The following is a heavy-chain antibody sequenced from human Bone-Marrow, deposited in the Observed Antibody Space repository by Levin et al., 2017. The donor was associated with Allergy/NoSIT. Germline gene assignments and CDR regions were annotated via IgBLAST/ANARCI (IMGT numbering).Heavy chain of an antibody. CDR1: GFSLSTTGVG. V-gene: IGHV2-5*02. CDR2: IYWDDDK. D-gene: IGHD6-13*01. J-gene: IGHJ4*02. Sequence: QTLSLTCTFSGFSLSTTGVGVGWIRQPPGKALEWLALIYWDDDKRYSPSLKSRLTITKDTSKKQVVLTVTNMDPVDTGTYYCAHSTNSSPVFDYWGQGTLVTVSA. CDR3: AHSTNSSPVFDY.